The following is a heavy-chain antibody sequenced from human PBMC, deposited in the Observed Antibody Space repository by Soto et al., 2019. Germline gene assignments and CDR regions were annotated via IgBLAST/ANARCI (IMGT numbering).Heavy chain of an antibody. J-gene: IGHJ6*02. CDR3: AVLQSGSYYVSYYYYYGMDV. CDR1: GGSISSSNW. V-gene: IGHV4-4*02. D-gene: IGHD1-26*01. CDR2: IYHSGST. Sequence: PSETLSLTCAVSGGSISSSNWWSWVRQPPGKGLEWIGEIYHSGSTNYNPSLKSRVTISVDKSKNQFSLKLSSVTAADTAVYYCAVLQSGSYYVSYYYYYGMDVWGQGTTVTVSS.